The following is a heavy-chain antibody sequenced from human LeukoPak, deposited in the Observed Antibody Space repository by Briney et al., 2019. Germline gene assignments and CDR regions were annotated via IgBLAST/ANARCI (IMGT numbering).Heavy chain of an antibody. D-gene: IGHD3-3*01. V-gene: IGHV1-3*01. Sequence: GASVKVSCKASGYTFTSYAMHWVRQAPGQRLEWMGWINAGNGNTKYSQKFQGRVTITRDTSASTAYMELSSLRSEDTAVYYCARASITIFGVVIAGMDVWGQGTTVTVSS. J-gene: IGHJ6*02. CDR1: GYTFTSYA. CDR2: INAGNGNT. CDR3: ARASITIFGVVIAGMDV.